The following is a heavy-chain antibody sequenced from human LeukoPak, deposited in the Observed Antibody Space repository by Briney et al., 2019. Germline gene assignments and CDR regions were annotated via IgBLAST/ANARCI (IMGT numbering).Heavy chain of an antibody. CDR3: AIGGVYSTSAVDY. D-gene: IGHD6-6*01. V-gene: IGHV3-74*01. CDR1: GYTFSSYW. CDR2: INSDGTST. J-gene: IGHJ4*02. Sequence: SGGSLTVSCAASGYTFSSYWMHWLRQAPGQGLVWVSRINSDGTSTTYEDSVRSRFTISRDYAKNTLYLQMNSLRAEDTAVYYCAIGGVYSTSAVDYWGQGTLVTVSS.